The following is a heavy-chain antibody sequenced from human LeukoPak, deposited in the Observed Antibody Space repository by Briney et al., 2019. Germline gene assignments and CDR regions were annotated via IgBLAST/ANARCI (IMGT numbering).Heavy chain of an antibody. D-gene: IGHD6-13*01. Sequence: SVKVSCKASGGTFSSYAISWVRQAPGQGLEWMGGIIPIFGTTNYAQKFQDRVTITADESTSTAYMELSSLRSEDTAVYYCARVVGLTGYSSSWYSGYYYYMDVWGKGTTVTVSS. J-gene: IGHJ6*03. CDR2: IIPIFGTT. CDR1: GGTFSSYA. V-gene: IGHV1-69*01. CDR3: ARVVGLTGYSSSWYSGYYYYMDV.